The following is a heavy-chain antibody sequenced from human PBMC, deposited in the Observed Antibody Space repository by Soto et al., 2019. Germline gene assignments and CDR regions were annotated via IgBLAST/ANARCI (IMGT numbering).Heavy chain of an antibody. V-gene: IGHV3-21*01. Sequence: PGGSLRLSCEASGFTFSRVRMHWVSQVPGMGLEGVASISSGSADTWYADSVKGRFIISSDNAQNSLFLQMNTLRPEDTAMYYCARVASLGPRTHVTVSS. CDR1: GFTFSRVR. CDR3: ARVAS. J-gene: IGHJ5*01. CDR2: ISSGSADT.